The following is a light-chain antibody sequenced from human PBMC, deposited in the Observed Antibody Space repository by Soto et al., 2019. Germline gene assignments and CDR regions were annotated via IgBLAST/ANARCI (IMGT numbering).Light chain of an antibody. CDR1: QSISNW. CDR2: AAS. Sequence: DIPMTHSPSTLSASVLDIVTITFRASQSISNWLAWYQQRPGRAPKAQIFAASTLQSGVPSRFSGSGSGTDFTLTISSLQPDDFATYYCQQYNSYSPLTFGGGTKVDIK. CDR3: QQYNSYSPLT. J-gene: IGKJ4*01. V-gene: IGKV1-5*01.